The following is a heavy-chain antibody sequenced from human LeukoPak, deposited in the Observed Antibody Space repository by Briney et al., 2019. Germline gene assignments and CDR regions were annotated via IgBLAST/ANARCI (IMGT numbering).Heavy chain of an antibody. CDR1: GFTFGSYG. V-gene: IGHV3-33*01. CDR2: IWYDGSNK. Sequence: PGRSLRLSSAASGFTFGSYGMHWVRQAPGKGLEWVAVIWYDGSNKYYADSVKGRFTISRDNSKNTLYLQMNSLRAEDTAVYYCARDQRRAADYWGQGTLVTVSS. CDR3: ARDQRRAADY. J-gene: IGHJ4*02.